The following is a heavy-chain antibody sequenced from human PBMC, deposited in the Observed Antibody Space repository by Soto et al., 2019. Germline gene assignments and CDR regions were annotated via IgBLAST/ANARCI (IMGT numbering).Heavy chain of an antibody. V-gene: IGHV4-59*08. CDR2: IYHSGST. J-gene: IGHJ4*02. Sequence: QVQLQESGPGLVKPSETLSLTCTVSGGSISSYYWSWIRQPPGKGLEWIGYIYHSGSTNYNPSLKSRVTISVDTSKNQFSLKLSSVTAADTAVYYCARGEDYWGQGTLVTVSS. CDR3: ARGEDY. CDR1: GGSISSYY.